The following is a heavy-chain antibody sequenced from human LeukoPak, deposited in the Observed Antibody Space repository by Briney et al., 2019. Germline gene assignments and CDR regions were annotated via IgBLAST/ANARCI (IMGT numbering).Heavy chain of an antibody. J-gene: IGHJ4*02. V-gene: IGHV3-43D*03. CDR2: ISWDGGTT. CDR3: AKGVGATYPYYFDY. Sequence: GGSLRLSCAASGFKFDDYGMHWVRQAPGKGLERVSLISWDGGTTYYADSVKGRFTISRDNSKNSLDLQMNSLRAEDTALYYCAKGVGATYPYYFDYWGQGTLVTVSS. D-gene: IGHD1-26*01. CDR1: GFKFDDYG.